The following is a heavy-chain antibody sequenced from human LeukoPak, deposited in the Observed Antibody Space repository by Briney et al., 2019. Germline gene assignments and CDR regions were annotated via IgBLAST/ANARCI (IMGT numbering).Heavy chain of an antibody. CDR3: ARGLLDGVAPGAGIVVVIVGGIDY. D-gene: IGHD3-22*01. V-gene: IGHV1-46*01. J-gene: IGHJ4*02. CDR2: INPSGGST. Sequence: ASVKVSCKASGYTFTSYCMHWVRQAPGQGLEWMGIINPSGGSTSYAQKFQGRVTMTRDMSTSTVYMELSSLRSEDTAVYYCARGLLDGVAPGAGIVVVIVGGIDYWGQGTLVTVSS. CDR1: GYTFTSYC.